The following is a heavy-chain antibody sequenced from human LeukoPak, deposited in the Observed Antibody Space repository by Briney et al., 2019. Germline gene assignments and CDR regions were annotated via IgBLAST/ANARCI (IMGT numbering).Heavy chain of an antibody. J-gene: IGHJ6*02. D-gene: IGHD2-2*01. V-gene: IGHV1-69*02. Sequence: ASAKVSCKASGGTFSSYTISWVRQAPGQGLEWMGRIIPILGIANYAQKFQGRVTITADKSTSTAYMELSSLRSEDTAVYYCVLDCSSTSCRNHYYYYGMDVWGQGTTVTVSS. CDR1: GGTFSSYT. CDR3: VLDCSSTSCRNHYYYYGMDV. CDR2: IIPILGIA.